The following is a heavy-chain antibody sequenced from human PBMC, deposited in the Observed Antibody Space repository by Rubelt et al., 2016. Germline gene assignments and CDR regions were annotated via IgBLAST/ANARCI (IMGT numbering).Heavy chain of an antibody. Sequence: EVQLVESGGVVVQPGGSLRLSCAASGFTFNDYTMHWVRQAPGKGLEWVSLIGWDGDITSYADSVKGRFTISRDNSKNSLYLQMNSRRTEDTAVYFCVNGDEYGGKALHYWGQGTLITGSS. V-gene: IGHV3-43*01. D-gene: IGHD4-23*01. CDR1: GFTFNDYT. J-gene: IGHJ4*02. CDR3: VNGDEYGGKALHY. CDR2: IGWDGDIT.